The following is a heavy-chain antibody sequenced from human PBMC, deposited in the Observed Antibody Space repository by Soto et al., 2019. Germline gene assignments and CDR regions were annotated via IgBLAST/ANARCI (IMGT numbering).Heavy chain of an antibody. J-gene: IGHJ4*02. V-gene: IGHV1-46*01. CDR2: INPSGGST. CDR1: GYTFTSYY. Sequence: QVQLVQSGAEVKKPGASVKVSCKASGYTFTSYYMHWVRQAPGQGLEWMGIINPSGGSTSYAQKFQGRVTMTRDTSTSTVYMELSSLRSEDTAVYYCARDGDPYCTNGVCYTFDYWGQGTLVTVSS. CDR3: ARDGDPYCTNGVCYTFDY. D-gene: IGHD2-8*01.